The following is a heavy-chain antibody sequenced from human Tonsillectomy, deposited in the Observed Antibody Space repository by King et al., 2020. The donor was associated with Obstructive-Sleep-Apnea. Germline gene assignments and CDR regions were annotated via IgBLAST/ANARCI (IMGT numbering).Heavy chain of an antibody. V-gene: IGHV5-10-1*03. CDR1: GYSFTNFW. Sequence: VQLVESGAEVKKPGESLRISCKGSGYSFTNFWITWVRQMPGKGLEWMGMIDPSDSSTNYSPSFQGHVTISVDKSISTAFLQWSRLKASDTAVYYCAREHWLGRWGQGTLVTVSS. D-gene: IGHD6-19*01. CDR2: IDPSDSST. CDR3: AREHWLGR. J-gene: IGHJ4*02.